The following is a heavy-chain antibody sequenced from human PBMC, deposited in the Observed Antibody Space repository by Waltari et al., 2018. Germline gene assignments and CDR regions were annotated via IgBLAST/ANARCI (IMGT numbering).Heavy chain of an antibody. CDR2: INPNSGGT. Sequence: QVQLVQSGAEVKKPGSSVKVSCKASGGTFSSYAISWVRQAPGQGLEWMGRINPNSGGTNYAQKFQGRVTMTRDTSINTAYMELSRLRSDDTAVYYCARGCSGGSCYEYWGQGTLVTVSS. J-gene: IGHJ4*02. D-gene: IGHD2-15*01. CDR1: GGTFSSYA. V-gene: IGHV1-2*06. CDR3: ARGCSGGSCYEY.